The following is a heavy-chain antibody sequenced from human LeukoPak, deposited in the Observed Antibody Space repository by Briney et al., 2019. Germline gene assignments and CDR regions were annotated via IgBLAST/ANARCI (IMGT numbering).Heavy chain of an antibody. CDR3: ARHSSGYYGKYNWFDP. D-gene: IGHD3-22*01. CDR2: ISYDGSNK. Sequence: PGRSLRLSCAASGFTFSSYAMHWVRQAPGKGLEWVAVISYDGSNKYYADSVKGRFTISRDNSKNTLYLQMNSLRAEDTAVYYCARHSSGYYGKYNWFDPWGQGTLVTVSS. V-gene: IGHV3-30-3*01. CDR1: GFTFSSYA. J-gene: IGHJ5*02.